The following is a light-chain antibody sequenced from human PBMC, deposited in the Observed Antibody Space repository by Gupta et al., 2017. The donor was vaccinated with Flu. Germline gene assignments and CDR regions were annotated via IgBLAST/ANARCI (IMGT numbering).Light chain of an antibody. CDR1: QTVNRN. CDR3: QHYNNWPLT. CDR2: DAS. V-gene: IGKV3-15*01. J-gene: IGKJ4*01. Sequence: VMPQSSGTLSVSPGEGVTLSCRASQTVNRNLAWYQQRRGQTPRLIIYDASIRAAGVPARVSGSGYGTEFTLTISSLQSEDFAVYYCQHYNNWPLTFGGGTKVEIK.